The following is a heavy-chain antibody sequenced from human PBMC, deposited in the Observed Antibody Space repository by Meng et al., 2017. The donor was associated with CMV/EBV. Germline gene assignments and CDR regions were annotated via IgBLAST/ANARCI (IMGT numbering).Heavy chain of an antibody. V-gene: IGHV3-21*01. CDR2: ISSSSSYI. Sequence: GGSLRLSCAASGFTFSSYSMNWVRQAPGKGLEWVSSISSSSSYIYYADSVKGRFTITRDNAKNSLYLQMNSLRAEDTAVYYCARGTNKGCELLYYFDYWGQGTLVTVSS. J-gene: IGHJ4*02. D-gene: IGHD1-26*01. CDR1: GFTFSSYS. CDR3: ARGTNKGCELLYYFDY.